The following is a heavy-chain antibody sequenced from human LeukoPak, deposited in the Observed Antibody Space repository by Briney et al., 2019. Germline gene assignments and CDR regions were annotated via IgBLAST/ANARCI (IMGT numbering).Heavy chain of an antibody. CDR2: FDPEDGET. J-gene: IGHJ6*02. CDR1: GYTLTELS. V-gene: IGHV1-24*01. D-gene: IGHD3-22*01. CDR3: ATGYDSSGYYSGVFYYYGMDV. Sequence: ASVKVSCKVSGYTLTELSMHWVRQAPGKGLEWMGGFDPEDGETIYAQKFQGRVTMTEDTSTDTAYMELSSLRSEDTAVYYCATGYDSSGYYSGVFYYYGMDVWGQWTTVTVSS.